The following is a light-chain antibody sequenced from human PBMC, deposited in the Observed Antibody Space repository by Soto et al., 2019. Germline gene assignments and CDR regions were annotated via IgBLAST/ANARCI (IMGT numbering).Light chain of an antibody. CDR2: GAS. CDR3: QQYVSSPRT. V-gene: IGKV3-20*01. CDR1: QSVSSSY. J-gene: IGKJ1*01. Sequence: EIVLTQSPGTLSLSPGARATLSCRASQSVSSSYLAWYQQRPGQAPRLLIYGASSRATGIPDRFSGSGSGTDFTLTISRLEPEDFAVYHCQQYVSSPRTFGQGTKVEIE.